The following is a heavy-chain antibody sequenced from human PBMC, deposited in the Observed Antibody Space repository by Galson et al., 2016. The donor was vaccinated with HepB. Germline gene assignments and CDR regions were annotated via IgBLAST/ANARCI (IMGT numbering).Heavy chain of an antibody. CDR3: ARVYGENLFEFFGMDV. D-gene: IGHD4-17*01. CDR2: INSNSGGT. V-gene: IGHV1-2*02. Sequence: SVKVSCKASGYSFTGYYIHWVRQAPGQGLEWMGWINSNSGGTKFAQKFRGRVTMTRDRSISTAYMDLSRLRSDDTAVYYCARVYGENLFEFFGMDVWGKGTTVIVSS. J-gene: IGHJ6*04. CDR1: GYSFTGYY.